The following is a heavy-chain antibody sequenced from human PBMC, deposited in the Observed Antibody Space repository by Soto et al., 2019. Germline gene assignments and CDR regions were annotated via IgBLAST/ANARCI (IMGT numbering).Heavy chain of an antibody. CDR3: AKDADFWSGYYTR. D-gene: IGHD3-3*01. CDR1: GFTFDDYA. J-gene: IGHJ4*02. CDR2: ISWNSGSI. V-gene: IGHV3-9*01. Sequence: PGGSLRLSCAASGFTFDDYAMHWVRQAPGKGLEWVSGISWNSGSIGYADSVKGRFTISRDNAKNSLYLQMNSLRAEDTALYYCAKDADFWSGYYTRWGQGTLVTVSS.